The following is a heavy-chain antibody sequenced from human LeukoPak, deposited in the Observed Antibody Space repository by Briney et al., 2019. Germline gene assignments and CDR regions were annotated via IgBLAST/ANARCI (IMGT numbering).Heavy chain of an antibody. Sequence: PGGSLRLSCAASGFTFDDYAMHWVRQAPGKGLEWVSGISWNSGSIGYADSVRGRFTISRDNAKNSLYLQMNSLRAEDTAFYYCVKHLLKFGELEYYFDYWGQGTLVTVSS. CDR1: GFTFDDYA. CDR2: ISWNSGSI. CDR3: VKHLLKFGELEYYFDY. D-gene: IGHD3-10*01. V-gene: IGHV3-9*01. J-gene: IGHJ4*02.